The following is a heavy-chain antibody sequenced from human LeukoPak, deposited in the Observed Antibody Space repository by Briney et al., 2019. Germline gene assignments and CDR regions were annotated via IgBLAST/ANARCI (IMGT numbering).Heavy chain of an antibody. J-gene: IGHJ4*02. Sequence: SVKVSCKASGGTFSSYAISWVRQAPGQGLEWMGGIIPIFGTANYAQKFQGRVTITADESTSTAYMELSSLRSEDTAVYYCAGGPFRGDGYNNYWGQGTLVTVSS. V-gene: IGHV1-69*13. D-gene: IGHD5-24*01. CDR3: AGGPFRGDGYNNY. CDR1: GGTFSSYA. CDR2: IIPIFGTA.